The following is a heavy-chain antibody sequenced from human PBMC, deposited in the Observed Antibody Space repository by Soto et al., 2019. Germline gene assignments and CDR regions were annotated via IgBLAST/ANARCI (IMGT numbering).Heavy chain of an antibody. CDR1: GGSISTYY. CDR2: IYYSGST. CDR3: ARESRCVNGACGNVFDI. J-gene: IGHJ3*02. D-gene: IGHD2-8*01. V-gene: IGHV4-59*12. Sequence: QVQLQESGPGLVTPSETLSLTCTVSGGSISTYYWTWFRQSPEKGLEWLGNIYYSGSTNYSPSLNSRLTISLDTSKNQFSLKLRSVTAADTAVYYCARESRCVNGACGNVFDIWGRGTKVTVSS.